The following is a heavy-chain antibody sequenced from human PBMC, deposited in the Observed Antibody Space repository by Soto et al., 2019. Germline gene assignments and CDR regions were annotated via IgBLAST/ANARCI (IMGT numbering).Heavy chain of an antibody. Sequence: GGSLRLSCAASGFTFSSYSMNWVRQAPGKGLEWDSSISSSSSYIYYADSVKGRFTISRDNAKNSLYLQMNSLRAEDTAVYYCARDTDYGDRHFDYWGQGTLVTVSS. D-gene: IGHD4-17*01. CDR1: GFTFSSYS. J-gene: IGHJ4*02. CDR2: ISSSSSYI. CDR3: ARDTDYGDRHFDY. V-gene: IGHV3-21*01.